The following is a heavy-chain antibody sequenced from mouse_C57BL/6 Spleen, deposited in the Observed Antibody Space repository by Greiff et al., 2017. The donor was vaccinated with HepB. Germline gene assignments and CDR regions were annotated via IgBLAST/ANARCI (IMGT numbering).Heavy chain of an antibody. CDR1: GFTFSDYG. CDR3: ARHWDGNYSWFAY. D-gene: IGHD2-1*01. V-gene: IGHV5-15*01. J-gene: IGHJ3*01. Sequence: DVMLVESGGGLVQPGGSLKLSCAASGFTFSDYGMAWVRQAPRKGPEWVAFISNLAYSIYYADTVTGRFTISRENAKNTLYLEMSSLRSEDTAMYYCARHWDGNYSWFAYWGQGTLVTVSA. CDR2: ISNLAYSI.